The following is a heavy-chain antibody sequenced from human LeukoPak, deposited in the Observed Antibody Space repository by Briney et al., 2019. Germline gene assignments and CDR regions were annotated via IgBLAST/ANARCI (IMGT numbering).Heavy chain of an antibody. CDR3: ASGIGYYDSSGYYKLD. CDR1: GGSISSGGYY. V-gene: IGHV3-53*04. CDR2: IYSGGST. D-gene: IGHD3-22*01. Sequence: PSETLSLTCTVSGGSISSGGYYMSWVRQAPGKGLEWVSVIYSGGSTYYADSVKGRFTISRHNSKNTLYLQMNSLRAEDTAVYYCASGIGYYDSSGYYKLDWGQGTMVTVSS. J-gene: IGHJ3*01.